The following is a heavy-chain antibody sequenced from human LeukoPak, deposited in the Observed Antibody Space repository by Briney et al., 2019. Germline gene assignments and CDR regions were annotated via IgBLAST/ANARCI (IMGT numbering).Heavy chain of an antibody. D-gene: IGHD6-13*01. J-gene: IGHJ5*02. CDR1: GFNFSRYA. Sequence: GGAPRLSSSAPGFNFSRYAMNWVGQAPRKGVGGGSSISSSGGSTYYADSVKGRFTVSRDNSKNTLYLQLNSLRAEDTAVYYCAKDSSSWEYNWFDPWGQGTLVTVSS. CDR3: AKDSSSWEYNWFDP. V-gene: IGHV3-23*01. CDR2: ISSSGGST.